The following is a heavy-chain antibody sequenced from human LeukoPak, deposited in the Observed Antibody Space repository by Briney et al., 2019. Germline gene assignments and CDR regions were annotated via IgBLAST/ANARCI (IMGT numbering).Heavy chain of an antibody. D-gene: IGHD6-6*01. J-gene: IGHJ4*02. CDR1: GYTLTGYY. CDR2: INPNSGGT. V-gene: IGHV1-2*02. Sequence: ASVKVSCKASGYTLTGYYMHWVRQAPGQGLEWMGWINPNSGGTNYAQKFQGRVTMTRDTSISTAYMELSRLRSDDTAVYYCAREEYSSSAAFDYWGQGTLVTVSS. CDR3: AREEYSSSAAFDY.